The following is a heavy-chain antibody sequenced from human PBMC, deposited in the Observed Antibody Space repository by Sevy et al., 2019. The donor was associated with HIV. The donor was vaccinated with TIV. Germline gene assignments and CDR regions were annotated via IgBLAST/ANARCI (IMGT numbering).Heavy chain of an antibody. Sequence: SETLSLTCTVSRGSISTYYWTWIRQPPGKGLEWIGYIYYSGSTDYNPSLKSRVTMSIDTSKNQFSLKLRSVTAADTAVYYCTRVGPNQQQLDYFDYWGQGTLVTVSS. J-gene: IGHJ4*02. V-gene: IGHV4-59*01. D-gene: IGHD6-13*01. CDR1: RGSISTYY. CDR3: TRVGPNQQQLDYFDY. CDR2: IYYSGST.